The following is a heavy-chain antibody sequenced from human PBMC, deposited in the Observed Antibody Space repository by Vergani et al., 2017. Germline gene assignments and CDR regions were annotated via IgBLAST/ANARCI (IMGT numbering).Heavy chain of an antibody. J-gene: IGHJ3*02. Sequence: QVQLQESGPGLVKPSQTLSLTCTVSGGSISRGEYYWSWIRQPPGKGLEWIGYIYYSGSTYYNPSLKSRVTISVYTSKNQFSLKLSSVTAADTAVYYCASDISGGYYDSSGYLNAFDIWGQGTMVTVSS. CDR3: ASDISGGYYDSSGYLNAFDI. D-gene: IGHD3-22*01. V-gene: IGHV4-30-4*08. CDR2: IYYSGST. CDR1: GGSISRGEYY.